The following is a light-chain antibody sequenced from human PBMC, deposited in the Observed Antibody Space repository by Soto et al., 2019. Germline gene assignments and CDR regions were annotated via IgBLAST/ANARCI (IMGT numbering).Light chain of an antibody. V-gene: IGKV3-15*01. J-gene: IGKJ5*01. Sequence: ETLMTQSPATLSVSPGERATLSCRASQSIAGYLAWYQQKPGQAPRLLIYGASTRATGIPARFSGSGSGTELTLTISSLHSEDFAVYYCQKYNIWPITFRKGTRLEI. CDR2: GAS. CDR3: QKYNIWPIT. CDR1: QSIAGY.